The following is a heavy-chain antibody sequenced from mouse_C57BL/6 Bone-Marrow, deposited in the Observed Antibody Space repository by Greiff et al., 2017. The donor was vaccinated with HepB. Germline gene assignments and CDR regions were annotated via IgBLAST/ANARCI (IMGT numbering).Heavy chain of an antibody. Sequence: DVQLVESGGGLVKPGGSLKLSCAASGFTFSSYAMSWVRQTPEKRLEWVATISDGGSYTYYPDNVKGRFTISRDNAKNNLYLQMSHLKSEDTAMYYCASPSDYKEDWFAYWGQGNLVTVSA. V-gene: IGHV5-4*01. CDR3: ASPSDYKEDWFAY. J-gene: IGHJ3*01. CDR2: ISDGGSYT. D-gene: IGHD2-12*01. CDR1: GFTFSSYA.